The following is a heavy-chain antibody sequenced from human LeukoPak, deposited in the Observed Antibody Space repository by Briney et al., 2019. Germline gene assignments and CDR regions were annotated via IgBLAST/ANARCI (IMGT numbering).Heavy chain of an antibody. J-gene: IGHJ4*02. CDR1: GFTFSSYA. CDR3: AKGGGATLDY. CDR2: ISGSGCST. D-gene: IGHD1-26*01. Sequence: GGSLRLSCAAPGFTFSSYAMSWVRQAPGKGLEWVSAISGSGCSTYYADSVKGRFTISRDNSKNTLYLQMHSLRAEDTAVYYCAKGGGATLDYWGQGTLVTVSS. V-gene: IGHV3-23*01.